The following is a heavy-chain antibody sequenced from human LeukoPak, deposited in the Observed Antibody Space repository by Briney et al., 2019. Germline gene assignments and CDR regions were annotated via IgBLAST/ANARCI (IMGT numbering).Heavy chain of an antibody. CDR2: MNPSSGNT. Sequence: ASVKVACKASGYTFTSYDINWVRQATGQGLEWMGWMNPSSGNTGYARKFQGRVTMTRNTSISTAYMELSSLRSDDTAVYYCARVVGEDVVVPAAIQYHYYYYMDVWGKGTTVTISS. D-gene: IGHD2-2*01. CDR3: ARVVGEDVVVPAAIQYHYYYYMDV. J-gene: IGHJ6*03. CDR1: GYTFTSYD. V-gene: IGHV1-8*01.